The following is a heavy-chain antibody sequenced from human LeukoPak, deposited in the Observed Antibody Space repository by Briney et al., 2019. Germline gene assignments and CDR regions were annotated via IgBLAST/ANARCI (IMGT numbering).Heavy chain of an antibody. V-gene: IGHV3-30*18. CDR1: GFTFSRYG. CDR3: AKLWNEVGTTIY. Sequence: GSLRLSCAASGFTFSRYGMHWVRQAPGKGLEWVAVISYDGRNKYYADSVKGRFTIPRDNSKNTLHLQMNSLRPADTAVYYCAKLWNEVGTTIYWGQGTLVTVSS. J-gene: IGHJ4*02. D-gene: IGHD1-26*01. CDR2: ISYDGRNK.